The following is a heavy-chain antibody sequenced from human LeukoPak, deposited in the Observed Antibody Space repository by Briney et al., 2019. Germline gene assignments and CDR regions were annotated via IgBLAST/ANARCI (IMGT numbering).Heavy chain of an antibody. Sequence: PGRSLRLSCAASGFTFSSYAMHWVRQAPGKGLEWVAVISYDGSNKYYADSVKGRFTISRDNSKNTLYLQMNSLRAEDTAVYYCAKDLLYDVLLWFGELGDGFDIWGQGTMVTVSS. J-gene: IGHJ3*02. CDR1: GFTFSSYA. V-gene: IGHV3-30-3*01. D-gene: IGHD3-10*01. CDR3: AKDLLYDVLLWFGELGDGFDI. CDR2: ISYDGSNK.